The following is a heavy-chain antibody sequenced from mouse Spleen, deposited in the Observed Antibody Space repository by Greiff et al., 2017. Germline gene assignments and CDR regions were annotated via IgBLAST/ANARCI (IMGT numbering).Heavy chain of an antibody. D-gene: IGHD2-3*01. CDR3: ARVYDGTFHWYFDV. Sequence: EVHLVESGPGLVKPSQSLSLTCSVTGYSITSGYYWNWIRQFPGNKLEWMGYISYDGSNNYNPSLKNRISITRDTSKNQFFLKLNSVTTEDTATYYCARVYDGTFHWYFDVWGAGTTVTVSS. J-gene: IGHJ1*01. CDR2: ISYDGSN. CDR1: GYSITSGYY. V-gene: IGHV3-6*01.